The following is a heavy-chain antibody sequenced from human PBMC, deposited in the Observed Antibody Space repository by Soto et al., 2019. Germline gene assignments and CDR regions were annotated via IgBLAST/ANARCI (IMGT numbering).Heavy chain of an antibody. D-gene: IGHD1-20*01. CDR2: IRDRVHIYST. CDR1: GLTFSDHY. J-gene: IGHJ4*02. CDR3: VSLWSVTGSMEY. V-gene: IGHV3-72*01. Sequence: PWGSLRLSCAVSGLTFSDHYMGWVRQAPGKGLDWVGRIRDRVHIYSTEYAASVKGRFTISRDDSRNSLYLQMNSLKMEDTAVFYCVSLWSVTGSMEYWGRGTLVNVSA.